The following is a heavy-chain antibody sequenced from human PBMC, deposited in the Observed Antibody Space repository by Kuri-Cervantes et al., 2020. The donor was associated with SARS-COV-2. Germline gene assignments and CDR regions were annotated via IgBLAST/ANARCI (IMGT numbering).Heavy chain of an antibody. CDR1: EFNFRYYA. J-gene: IGHJ6*02. CDR3: AKPGSVRGIIREDHYGLDV. Sequence: GESLKISCVASEFNFRYYAMYWVRQAPGKGLEWVAHTSYDGRDIHFRESVKGRFTVSRDNSKNTLYLQMNSLRLEDTGVYFCAKPGSVRGIIREDHYGLDVWGQGTTVTVSS. D-gene: IGHD3-10*01. V-gene: IGHV3-30*18. CDR2: TSYDGRDI.